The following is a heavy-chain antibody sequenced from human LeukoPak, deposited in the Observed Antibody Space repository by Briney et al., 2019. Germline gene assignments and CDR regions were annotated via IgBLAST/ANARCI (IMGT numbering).Heavy chain of an antibody. CDR2: ISYDGSDK. J-gene: IGHJ4*02. Sequence: PGGSLRLSCAASGFTFSSYIMHWVRQAPGKGLEWVAVISYDGSDKYYADSVKGRFTISRDNSKNTLYLQMNSLRAEDTAVYYCAREGSSSWRIVTKLDYWGQGTLVTVSS. CDR1: GFTFSSYI. D-gene: IGHD6-13*01. V-gene: IGHV3-30-3*01. CDR3: AREGSSSWRIVTKLDY.